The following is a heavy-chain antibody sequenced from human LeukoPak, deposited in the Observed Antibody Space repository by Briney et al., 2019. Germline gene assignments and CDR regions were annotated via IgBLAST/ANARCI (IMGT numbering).Heavy chain of an antibody. CDR1: GFTFSSYE. J-gene: IGHJ4*02. Sequence: GGSLRLSCAASGFTFSSYEMNWVREAPGKGLGWVSYISSSGSTIYYADSVKGRFTISRDNAKDSLYLQMNSLRAEDTAVYYCAVVRGVILVYWGQGTLVTVSS. D-gene: IGHD3-10*01. V-gene: IGHV3-48*03. CDR2: ISSSGSTI. CDR3: AVVRGVILVY.